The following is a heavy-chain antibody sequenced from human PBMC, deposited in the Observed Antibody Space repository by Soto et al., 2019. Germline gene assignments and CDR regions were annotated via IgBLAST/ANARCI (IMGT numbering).Heavy chain of an antibody. CDR1: GFTVSSNY. J-gene: IGHJ6*02. CDR2: IYSGGST. V-gene: IGHV3-53*01. Sequence: LRLSCAASGFTVSSNYMSWVRQAPGKGLEWVSVIYSGGSTYYADSVKGRFTISRDNSKNTLYLQMNSLRAEDTAVYYCARDRWELEVDYYYYGMDVWGQGTTVTVSS. D-gene: IGHD1-26*01. CDR3: ARDRWELEVDYYYYGMDV.